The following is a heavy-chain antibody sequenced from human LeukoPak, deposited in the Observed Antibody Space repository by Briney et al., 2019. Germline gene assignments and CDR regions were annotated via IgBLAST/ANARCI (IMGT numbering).Heavy chain of an antibody. CDR2: ISYDGSNQ. CDR3: TWFGEAPVAY. V-gene: IGHV3-30*04. J-gene: IGHJ4*02. CDR1: GFTFSNYA. D-gene: IGHD3-10*01. Sequence: GGSLRLSCAASGFTFSNYAMHWVRQAPGKGLEWVAVISYDGSNQYYTDSVRGRFTISRDNSKNTLYLQMNSLRAEDTAVYYCTWFGEAPVAYWGQGTLVTVSS.